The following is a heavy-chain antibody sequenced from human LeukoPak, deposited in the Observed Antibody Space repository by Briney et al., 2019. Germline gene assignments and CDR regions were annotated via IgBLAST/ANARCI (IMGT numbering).Heavy chain of an antibody. CDR2: ISGSGGST. CDR1: GFTFSSYG. V-gene: IGHV3-23*01. D-gene: IGHD4-17*01. Sequence: GGSLRLSCAASGFTFSSYGMSWVRQAPGKGLEWVSAISGSGGSTYYADSVKGRFTISRDNSKNTPYLQMNSLRAEDTAVYYCARIPLPMKGYGDNPLYYFDYWGQGTLVTVSS. CDR3: ARIPLPMKGYGDNPLYYFDY. J-gene: IGHJ4*02.